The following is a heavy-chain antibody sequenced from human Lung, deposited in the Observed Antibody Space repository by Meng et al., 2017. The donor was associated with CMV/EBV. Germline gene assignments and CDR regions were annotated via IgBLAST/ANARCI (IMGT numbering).Heavy chain of an antibody. J-gene: IGHJ6*02. CDR1: GFTFRSYE. CDR2: ISSSAIII. V-gene: IGHV3-48*03. D-gene: IGHD6-19*01. CDR3: VREVPYSSQNFYYYGMDV. Sequence: GGSXRLXXAASGFTFRSYEMNWVRQAPGRGLEWLSHISSSAIIIHYADSVKGRFTISRDNAKNSVYLQMNSLRAEDTAVYYCVREVPYSSQNFYYYGMDVWXQGTTVTVSS.